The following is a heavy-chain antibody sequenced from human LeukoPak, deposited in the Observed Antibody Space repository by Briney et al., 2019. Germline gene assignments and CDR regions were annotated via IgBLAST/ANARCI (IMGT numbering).Heavy chain of an antibody. Sequence: GASVKVSCKASGYTFTGYYMHWVRQAPGQGLEWMGWINPNSGGTNYAQKFQGRVTITADKSTSTAYMELSSLRSEDTAVYYCARDGRDGYNFQLDYWGQGTLVTVSS. J-gene: IGHJ4*02. CDR1: GYTFTGYY. D-gene: IGHD5-24*01. CDR2: INPNSGGT. V-gene: IGHV1-2*02. CDR3: ARDGRDGYNFQLDY.